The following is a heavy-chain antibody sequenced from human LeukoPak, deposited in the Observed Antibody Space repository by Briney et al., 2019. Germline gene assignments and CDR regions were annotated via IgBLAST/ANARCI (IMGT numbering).Heavy chain of an antibody. V-gene: IGHV4-39*01. D-gene: IGHD2-21*01. CDR3: AVAYCGGDCYLEYFQH. CDR2: IYYSGST. CDR1: GGSISSSSYY. Sequence: SETLSLTCTVSGGSISSSSYYWGWIRQPPGKGLEWIGSIYYSGSTYYNPSLKSLVTISVDTSKNQFSLKLSSVTAADTAVYYCAVAYCGGDCYLEYFQHWGQGTLVTVSS. J-gene: IGHJ1*01.